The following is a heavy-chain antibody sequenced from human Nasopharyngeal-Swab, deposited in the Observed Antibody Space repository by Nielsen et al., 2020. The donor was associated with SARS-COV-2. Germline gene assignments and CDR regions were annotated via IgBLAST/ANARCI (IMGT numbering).Heavy chain of an antibody. CDR1: GFSFSDYY. J-gene: IGHJ4*02. CDR2: ISTTGTTM. Sequence: GGSLRLPCAASGFSFSDYYISWIRQAPGKGLEWVSYISTTGTTMYYADSVKGRFIISRGNAKNSLFLQMNSLRAEDTAVYYCARGLRGRTDFDYWGQGTLVTVSS. CDR3: ARGLRGRTDFDY. D-gene: IGHD3/OR15-3a*01. V-gene: IGHV3-11*01.